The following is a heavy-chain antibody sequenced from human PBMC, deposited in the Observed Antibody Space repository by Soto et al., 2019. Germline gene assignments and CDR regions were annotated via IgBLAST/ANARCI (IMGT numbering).Heavy chain of an antibody. Sequence: ASVKVSCKASGYTFTNYDINWVREAPGQGVEWMGWISAYNGDTNYAQKLQGRVTMTTDPSTSTAYMELRSLRSDDTAVYYCARSGLPDPVVVVGHTPFDPWGQGTLVTVSS. CDR2: ISAYNGDT. J-gene: IGHJ5*02. D-gene: IGHD2-15*01. CDR3: ARSGLPDPVVVVGHTPFDP. V-gene: IGHV1-18*01. CDR1: GYTFTNYD.